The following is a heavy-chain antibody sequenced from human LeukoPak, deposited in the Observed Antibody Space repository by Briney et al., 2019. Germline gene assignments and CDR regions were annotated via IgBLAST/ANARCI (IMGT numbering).Heavy chain of an antibody. CDR3: ARSPTTMVRGVIIDY. J-gene: IGHJ4*02. CDR1: GYTLTSYY. CDR2: INPSGGST. Sequence: ASVKVSCKASGYTLTSYYMHWVRQAPGQGLEWMGIINPSGGSTSYAQKFQGRGTMTRDTYTSTVYMELSSLRSEDTAVYYCARSPTTMVRGVIIDYWGQGTLVTVSS. D-gene: IGHD3-10*01. V-gene: IGHV1-46*01.